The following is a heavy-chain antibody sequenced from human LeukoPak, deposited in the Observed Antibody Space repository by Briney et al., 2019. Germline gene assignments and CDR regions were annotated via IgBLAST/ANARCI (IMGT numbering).Heavy chain of an antibody. V-gene: IGHV4-38-2*01. CDR3: ASLGLLWFAESGDY. D-gene: IGHD3-10*01. CDR1: GYSISSSYY. CDR2: IYHSGST. Sequence: SETLSITCAVSGYSISSSYYWGWIRQPPGKGLEWIGSIYHSGSTYYNPSLKSRVTISLDTSKNQFSLKLSSVTAADTAVYYCASLGLLWFAESGDYWGQGTLVTVSS. J-gene: IGHJ4*02.